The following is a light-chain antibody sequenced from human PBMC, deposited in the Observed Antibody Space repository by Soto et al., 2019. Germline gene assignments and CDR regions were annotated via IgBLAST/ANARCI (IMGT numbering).Light chain of an antibody. CDR3: QQYGGSPLVT. CDR2: GAS. Sequence: EIVLTQSPGTLSLSPGERATLSCRTSHSVSSSYLAWYQQKPGQAPRLLIYGASSRATGIPDRFSGSRSGTDFPLTISRLEPEDFAVYYCQQYGGSPLVTFGPGTKVDIK. CDR1: HSVSSSY. V-gene: IGKV3-20*01. J-gene: IGKJ3*01.